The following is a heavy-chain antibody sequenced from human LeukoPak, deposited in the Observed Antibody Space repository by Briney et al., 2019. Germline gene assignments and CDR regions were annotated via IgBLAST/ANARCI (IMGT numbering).Heavy chain of an antibody. Sequence: GGSLRLSCVASGLTFSSQWMTWVRQAPGKGLDWVSGISGSGINTYYADSVKGRFTISRDNSKNTLFLQMNSLRAEDTAVYYCAHTSVAVISQNYFDSWGQGTLVTVSS. CDR1: GLTFSSQW. D-gene: IGHD3-22*01. J-gene: IGHJ4*02. V-gene: IGHV3-23*01. CDR3: AHTSVAVISQNYFDS. CDR2: ISGSGINT.